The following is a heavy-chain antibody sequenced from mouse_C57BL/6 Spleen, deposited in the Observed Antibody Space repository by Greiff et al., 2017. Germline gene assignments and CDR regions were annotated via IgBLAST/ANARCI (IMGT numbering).Heavy chain of an antibody. D-gene: IGHD2-4*01. CDR1: GFTFSDYG. J-gene: IGHJ3*01. V-gene: IGHV5-17*01. CDR3: ASPYDYGGTWFAC. CDR2: ISSGSSTI. Sequence: EVKVVESGGGLVKPGGSLKLSCAASGFTFSDYGMHWVRQAPEKGLEWVAYISSGSSTIYYADTVKGRFTISRDNAKNTLFLQMTSLRSEDTAMYYCASPYDYGGTWFACWGQGTLVTVSA.